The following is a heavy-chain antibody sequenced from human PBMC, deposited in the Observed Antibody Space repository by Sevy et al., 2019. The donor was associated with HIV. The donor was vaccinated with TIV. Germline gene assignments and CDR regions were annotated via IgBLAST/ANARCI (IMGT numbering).Heavy chain of an antibody. CDR1: GFTFSNYA. CDR3: ARERAGFFGESLQY. D-gene: IGHD3-10*01. CDR2: ISYDGSDK. J-gene: IGHJ1*01. Sequence: GGSLRLSCEASGFTFSNYAMHWVRQAPGKGLEWVAIISYDGSDKSYGDSIKGQFTISRDNSKNSLSLQVHSLRIDDTAVYYCARERAGFFGESLQYWGQGTLVTVSS. V-gene: IGHV3-30*03.